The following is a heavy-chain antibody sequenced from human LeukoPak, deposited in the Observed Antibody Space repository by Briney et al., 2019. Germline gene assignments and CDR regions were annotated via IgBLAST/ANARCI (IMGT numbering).Heavy chain of an antibody. CDR3: ARYDSSSAGFDF. Sequence: PSETLSLTCTVSGGSISGSYWNWIRQPPGKGLEWIGYIYYSGATYYSPSLKSRVTISVDTSQNQSSLNLNSVTAADTAVYYCARYDSSSAGFDFWGQGTLVTVSS. D-gene: IGHD3-22*01. CDR2: IYYSGAT. J-gene: IGHJ4*02. V-gene: IGHV4-59*01. CDR1: GGSISGSY.